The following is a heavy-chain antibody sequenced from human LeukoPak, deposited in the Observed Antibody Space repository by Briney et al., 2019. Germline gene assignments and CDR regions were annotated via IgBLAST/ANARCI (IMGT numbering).Heavy chain of an antibody. CDR3: AKDRGYYDSSGYYFDY. D-gene: IGHD3-22*01. CDR1: GFTFSSYA. Sequence: PGGSLRLSCAASGFTFSSYAMSWVRQAPGKGLEWVSAISGSGGSTYYADSVKGRFTISRDNSKNTLYLQMNSLGAEDTAVYYWAKDRGYYDSSGYYFDYWGQGTLVTVSS. J-gene: IGHJ4*02. V-gene: IGHV3-23*01. CDR2: ISGSGGST.